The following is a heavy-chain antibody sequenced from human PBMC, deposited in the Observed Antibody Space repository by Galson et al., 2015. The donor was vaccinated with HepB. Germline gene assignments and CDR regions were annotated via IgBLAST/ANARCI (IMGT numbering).Heavy chain of an antibody. CDR3: ARDPGYNWNEGHSSIY. Sequence: SLRLSCAASGFTFNSYAMHWVRQAPGKGLEWLSSISTSSTTIYYADSIKGRFTISRDNAKNSVYLQMDSLRAEDTAVYFCARDPGYNWNEGHSSIYWGQGALVTVTS. J-gene: IGHJ4*02. CDR2: ISTSSTTI. CDR1: GFTFNSYA. V-gene: IGHV3-21*01. D-gene: IGHD1-20*01.